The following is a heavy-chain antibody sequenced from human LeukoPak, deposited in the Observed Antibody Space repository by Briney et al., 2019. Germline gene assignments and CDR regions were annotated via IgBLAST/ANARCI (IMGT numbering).Heavy chain of an antibody. Sequence: GGSLRLSCAASGFTFSTYGMHWVRQAPGKGLEWVAVMWYDGSIKYYADSVKGRFTISRDNSKNTLYLQMSSLRAEDAAVYYCARAVGPFDIWGQGTIVIVSS. CDR1: GFTFSTYG. V-gene: IGHV3-33*01. CDR2: MWYDGSIK. J-gene: IGHJ3*02. CDR3: ARAVGPFDI.